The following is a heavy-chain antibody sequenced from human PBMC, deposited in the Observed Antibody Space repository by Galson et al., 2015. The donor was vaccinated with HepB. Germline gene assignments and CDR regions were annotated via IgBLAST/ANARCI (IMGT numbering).Heavy chain of an antibody. Sequence: SVKVSCKASGYTFTSYGISWVRQAPGQGLEWMGWISAYNGNTNYAQKLQGRVTMTTDTSTSTAYMELRSLRSDDTAVYYCARDLSITISRGRFDPWGQGTLVTVSS. CDR3: ARDLSITISRGRFDP. D-gene: IGHD3-3*01. J-gene: IGHJ5*02. CDR2: ISAYNGNT. V-gene: IGHV1-18*04. CDR1: GYTFTSYG.